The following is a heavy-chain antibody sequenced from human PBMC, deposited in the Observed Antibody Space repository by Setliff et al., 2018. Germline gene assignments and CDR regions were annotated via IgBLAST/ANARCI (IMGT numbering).Heavy chain of an antibody. CDR1: GYSFTSYW. Sequence: GESLKISCKGSGYSFTSYWIGWVRQMPGKGLEWMGIVYPGDSDTRYSPSFQGQVTISADKSISTAYLQWRSLKASDTAMYYCARVRGLLWFGDNNWFDPWGQGTPVTAPQ. CDR2: VYPGDSDT. CDR3: ARVRGLLWFGDNNWFDP. D-gene: IGHD3-10*01. V-gene: IGHV5-51*01. J-gene: IGHJ5*02.